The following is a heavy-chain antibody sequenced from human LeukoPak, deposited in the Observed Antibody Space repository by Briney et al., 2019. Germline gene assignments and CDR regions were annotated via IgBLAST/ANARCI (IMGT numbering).Heavy chain of an antibody. J-gene: IGHJ4*02. CDR3: ARFPTDTSRDY. CDR2: IIPILGIA. CDR1: GGTFSSYA. V-gene: IGHV1-69*04. Sequence: ASVKVSCKASGGTFSSYAISWVRQAPGQGLEWMGKIIPILGIANYAQKFQGRVTITADKSTSTAYMELSSLRSEDTAVYYCARFPTDTSRDYWGQGTLVTVSS. D-gene: IGHD5-18*01.